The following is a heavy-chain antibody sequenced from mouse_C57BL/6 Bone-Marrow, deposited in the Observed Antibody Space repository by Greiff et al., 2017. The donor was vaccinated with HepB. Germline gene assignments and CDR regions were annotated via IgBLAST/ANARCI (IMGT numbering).Heavy chain of an antibody. J-gene: IGHJ1*03. CDR3: ARGDNYGNYDWYFDV. CDR2: INPYNGGT. CDR1: GYTFTDYY. Sequence: VQLQQSGPVLVKPGASVKMSCKASGYTFTDYYMNWVKQSHGKSLEWIGVINPYNGGTSYNQKFKGKATLTVDKSSSTAYMELNSLTSEDSAVYYCARGDNYGNYDWYFDVWGTGTTVTVSS. V-gene: IGHV1-19*01. D-gene: IGHD2-1*01.